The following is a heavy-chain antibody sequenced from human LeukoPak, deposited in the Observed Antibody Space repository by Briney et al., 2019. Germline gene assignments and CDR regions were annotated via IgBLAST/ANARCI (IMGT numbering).Heavy chain of an antibody. CDR1: GGSISSGGYY. CDR2: IYYSGST. J-gene: IGHJ4*02. D-gene: IGHD5-12*01. Sequence: SETLSLTCTVSGGSISSGGYYWRWIRQPPGKGPEWIGYIYYSGSTYYNPSLKSRVTISVDTSKNQFSLKLSSVTAADTAVYYCARRGGYEYYFDYWGQGTLVTVSS. CDR3: ARRGGYEYYFDY. V-gene: IGHV4-31*03.